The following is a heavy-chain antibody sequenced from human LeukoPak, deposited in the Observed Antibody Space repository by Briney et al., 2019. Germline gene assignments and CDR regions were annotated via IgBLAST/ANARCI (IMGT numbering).Heavy chain of an antibody. J-gene: IGHJ4*02. CDR1: GYTFTSYG. CDR3: ARDTGGYNYNYSDY. V-gene: IGHV1-69*06. Sequence: SVKVSCKASGYTFTSYGISWVRQAPGQGLEWMGGIIPIFGTPNYAQKFQGRVTITADKSTSTAYMELSSLRSEDTAVYYCARDTGGYNYNYSDYWGQGTLVTVSS. CDR2: IIPIFGTP. D-gene: IGHD5-24*01.